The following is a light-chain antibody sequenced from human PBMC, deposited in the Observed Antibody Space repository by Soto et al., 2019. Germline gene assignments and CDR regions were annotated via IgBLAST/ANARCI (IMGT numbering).Light chain of an antibody. CDR1: SSDVGGYNY. Sequence: QSVLTQPASVSGSPGQSITISCTGTSSDVGGYNYVSWYQQHPGKAPKLMIYDVSNRPSGVSYRFSGSKSGNTASLTISGLQAEDEADYNCSSYTTSSTLYVVFGGGTKLTVL. V-gene: IGLV2-14*01. CDR3: SSYTTSSTLYVV. CDR2: DVS. J-gene: IGLJ2*01.